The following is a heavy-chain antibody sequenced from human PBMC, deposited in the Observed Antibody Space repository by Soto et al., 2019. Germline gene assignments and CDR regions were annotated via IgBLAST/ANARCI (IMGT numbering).Heavy chain of an antibody. CDR3: ARDLGVTATGPSLDY. J-gene: IGHJ4*02. CDR2: ISSASTYI. D-gene: IGHD6-25*01. V-gene: IGHV3-21*01. Sequence: GSLRLSFAASGFTFRTYSMNWVRQVPGKGLEWVSAISSASTYIFYADSVKGRFTISRDNAKNSLYLQINSLRAEDTAVYYCARDLGVTATGPSLDYWGQGTQVTVSS. CDR1: GFTFRTYS.